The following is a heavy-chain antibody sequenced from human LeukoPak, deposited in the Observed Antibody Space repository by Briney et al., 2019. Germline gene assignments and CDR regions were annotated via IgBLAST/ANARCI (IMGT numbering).Heavy chain of an antibody. Sequence: GGSLRLSCAASGFTFSNYGMSWVRQAPGKGLGWVSAIVGSGGSTYYADSVKGRFTISRDNAKNSLYLQMNSLRAEDTAVYYCARSLDYFDYWGQGTLVTVSS. CDR3: ARSLDYFDY. CDR2: IVGSGGST. V-gene: IGHV3-23*01. CDR1: GFTFSNYG. J-gene: IGHJ4*02.